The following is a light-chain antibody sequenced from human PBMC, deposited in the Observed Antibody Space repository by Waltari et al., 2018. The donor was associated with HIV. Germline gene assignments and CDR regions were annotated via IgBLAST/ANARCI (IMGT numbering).Light chain of an antibody. J-gene: IGLJ2*01. CDR1: RSTNFGTTYD. CDR3: QSCERLSAWPI. Sequence: QSALTQPPSVSGAPGQRVTISCTGLRSTNFGTTYDVHWYQHVPEAGPGPSFPPPAARPSAIPARFPASKAGTWASRPIRGRQVEDEADYYCQSCERLSAWPIFGGGTRLT. CDR2: PPA. V-gene: IGLV1-40*01.